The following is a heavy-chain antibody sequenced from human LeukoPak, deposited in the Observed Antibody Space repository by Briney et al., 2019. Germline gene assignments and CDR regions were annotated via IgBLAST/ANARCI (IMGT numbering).Heavy chain of an antibody. J-gene: IGHJ4*02. CDR3: ANLRGNNWYIEY. V-gene: IGHV3-30*18. Sequence: GGSLRLSCAASGFTFRNYGMHWVRQAPGKGLEWVAVASYDGKNTYYVDSVKGRFTVSRDNSKNTLYLQMSSLRVEDTAVYYCANLRGNNWYIEYWGQGTLVTVSS. CDR1: GFTFRNYG. D-gene: IGHD1-1*01. CDR2: ASYDGKNT.